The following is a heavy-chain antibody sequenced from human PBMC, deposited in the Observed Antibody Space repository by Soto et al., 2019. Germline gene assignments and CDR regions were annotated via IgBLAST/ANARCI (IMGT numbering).Heavy chain of an antibody. D-gene: IGHD3-22*01. CDR2: INHSGST. Sequence: PSETQSLTCAVYGGSFSGYYGSWIRQPPGKGLEWIGEINHSGSTNYNPSLKSRVTISVDTSKNQFSLKLSSVTAADTAVYYCARGGWPYDSSGSDYGMDVWGQGTTVTVSS. CDR1: GGSFSGYY. CDR3: ARGGWPYDSSGSDYGMDV. V-gene: IGHV4-34*01. J-gene: IGHJ6*02.